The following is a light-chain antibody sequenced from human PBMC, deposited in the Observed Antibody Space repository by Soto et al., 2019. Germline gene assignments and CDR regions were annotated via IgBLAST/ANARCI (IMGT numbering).Light chain of an antibody. CDR1: QTISSW. V-gene: IGKV1-5*03. CDR3: LQYNSYSEA. J-gene: IGKJ1*01. Sequence: DIQMTQSPSTLSGSVGDRVTITCRASQTISSWLAWYQQKPGKAPKLLIYKASTLKSGVPSRFSGSGSGTEFTLSISSLQPDDFATYYCLQYNSYSEAFGQGTKVELK. CDR2: KAS.